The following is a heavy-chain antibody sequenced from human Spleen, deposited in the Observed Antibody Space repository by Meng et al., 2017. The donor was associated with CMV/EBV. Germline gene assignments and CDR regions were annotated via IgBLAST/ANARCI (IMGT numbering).Heavy chain of an antibody. Sequence: VHLVQSGAEVKKPGTSMKVSCKASGYSFTDYYIHWVRQAPGQGLEWMGWINPNSDATRYSQKFQGRVTMTRDTSITTLYMELGRLTSDDTAVYYCARDNAGNSFEYWGQGTLVTVSS. CDR1: GYSFTDYY. J-gene: IGHJ4*02. D-gene: IGHD6-13*01. CDR3: ARDNAGNSFEY. CDR2: INPNSDAT. V-gene: IGHV1-2*02.